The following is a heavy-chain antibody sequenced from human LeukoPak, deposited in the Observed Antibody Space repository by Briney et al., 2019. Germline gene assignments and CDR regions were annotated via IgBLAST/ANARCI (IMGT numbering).Heavy chain of an antibody. J-gene: IGHJ2*01. V-gene: IGHV4-34*01. CDR2: INHSGST. CDR1: GGSFSGYY. CDR3: ARDLGPGNYYGSGSYYHDWYFDL. Sequence: SETLSLTCAVYGGSFSGYYWSWIRQPPGKGLEWIGEINHSGSTNYNPSLKSRVTISVDTSKNQFSLKLSSVTAADTAVYYCARDLGPGNYYGSGSYYHDWYFDLWGRGTLVTVSS. D-gene: IGHD3-10*01.